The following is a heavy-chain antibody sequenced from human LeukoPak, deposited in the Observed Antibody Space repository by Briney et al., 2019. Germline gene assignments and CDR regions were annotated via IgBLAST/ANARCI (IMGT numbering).Heavy chain of an antibody. J-gene: IGHJ4*02. CDR2: ISSSSSYI. CDR1: GFTFSSYS. D-gene: IGHD3-22*01. Sequence: GGSLRLSCAASGFTFSSYSMNWVRQAPGKGLEWVSSISSSSSYIYCADSVKGRFTISRDNAKNSLYLQMNSLRAEDTAVYYCAREAYYYDSSGYYWSYWGQGTLVTVSS. CDR3: AREAYYYDSSGYYWSY. V-gene: IGHV3-21*01.